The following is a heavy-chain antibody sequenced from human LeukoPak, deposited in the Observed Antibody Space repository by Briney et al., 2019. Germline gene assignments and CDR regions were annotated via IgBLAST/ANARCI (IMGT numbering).Heavy chain of an antibody. V-gene: IGHV1-18*01. CDR3: AREVETAMVSDYFDY. CDR2: ISAYNGNT. J-gene: IGHJ4*02. CDR1: GYTFTTYG. Sequence: ASVKVSCKASGYTFTTYGISWVRQAPGQGLEWMGWISAYNGNTNYAQKLQGRVTMTTDTSTSTAYMELRSLRSDDTAVYYCAREVETAMVSDYFDYWGQGTLVTVSS. D-gene: IGHD5-18*01.